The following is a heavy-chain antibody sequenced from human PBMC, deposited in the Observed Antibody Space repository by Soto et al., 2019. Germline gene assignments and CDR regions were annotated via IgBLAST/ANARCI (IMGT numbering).Heavy chain of an antibody. CDR2: IYSGGST. D-gene: IGHD6-6*01. CDR3: ARFPYSSSYYYYYGMDV. J-gene: IGHJ6*02. V-gene: IGHV3-53*01. CDR1: GVTVSSNY. Sequence: PGGSLRLSCAASGVTVSSNYMSWVRQAPGKGLEWVSVIYSGGSTYYADSVKGRFTISRDNSKNTLYLQMNSLRAEDTAVYYCARFPYSSSYYYYYGMDVWGQGTTVTVSS.